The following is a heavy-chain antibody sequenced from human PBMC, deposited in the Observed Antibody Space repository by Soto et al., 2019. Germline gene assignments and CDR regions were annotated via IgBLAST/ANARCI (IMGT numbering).Heavy chain of an antibody. J-gene: IGHJ3*02. CDR3: ASLGLHYYDSGSHDAFDI. CDR1: GGSFSGYY. V-gene: IGHV4-34*01. Sequence: SETLSLTCAVYGGSFSGYYWSWIRQHPGKGLEWIGEINHSGSTNYNPSLKSRVTISVDTSKNQFSLKLSSVTAADTAVYYCASLGLHYYDSGSHDAFDIWGQGTMVTVSS. CDR2: INHSGST. D-gene: IGHD3-10*01.